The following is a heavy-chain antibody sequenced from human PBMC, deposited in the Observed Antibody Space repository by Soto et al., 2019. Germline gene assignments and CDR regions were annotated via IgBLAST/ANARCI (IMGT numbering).Heavy chain of an antibody. D-gene: IGHD1-26*01. J-gene: IGHJ4*02. CDR2: ISYDGSNK. Sequence: QVQLVESGGGVVQPGRSLRLSCAASGFTFSSYGMHWVRQAPGKGLEWVAVISYDGSNKYYADSVKGRFTISRDNSKNTLYLQMNSLRAEDTAVYYCAKDRWELPQAFDYWGQGTLVTVSS. V-gene: IGHV3-30*18. CDR3: AKDRWELPQAFDY. CDR1: GFTFSSYG.